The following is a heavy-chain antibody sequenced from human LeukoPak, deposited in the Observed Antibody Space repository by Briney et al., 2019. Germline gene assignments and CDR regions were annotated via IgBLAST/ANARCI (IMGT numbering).Heavy chain of an antibody. CDR3: ATRVRADLDY. D-gene: IGHD1-1*01. V-gene: IGHV1-69*06. CDR2: IIPIFGTA. CDR1: GGTFSSYA. J-gene: IGHJ4*02. Sequence: ASVTVSCKASGGTFSSYAISWVRQAPGQGLEWMGGIIPIFGTANYAQKFQGRVTITADKSTSTAYMELSSLRSEDTAVYYCATRVRADLDYWGQGTLVTVSS.